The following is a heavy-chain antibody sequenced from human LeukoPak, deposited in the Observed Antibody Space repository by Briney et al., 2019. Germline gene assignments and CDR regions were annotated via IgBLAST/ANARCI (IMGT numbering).Heavy chain of an antibody. CDR3: ARASRYYYGSGTPRRALDY. J-gene: IGHJ4*02. Sequence: GGSLRLSCAASGFTFSSYAMSWVRQAPGKGLEWVANIKQDGSEKYYVDSVKGRFTISRDNAKNSLYLQMNSLRAEDTAVYYCARASRYYYGSGTPRRALDYWGQGTLVTVSS. D-gene: IGHD3-10*01. V-gene: IGHV3-7*01. CDR2: IKQDGSEK. CDR1: GFTFSSYA.